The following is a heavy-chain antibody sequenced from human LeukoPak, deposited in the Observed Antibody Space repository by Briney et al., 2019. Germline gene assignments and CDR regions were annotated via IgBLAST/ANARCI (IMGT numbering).Heavy chain of an antibody. V-gene: IGHV1-46*01. CDR2: INPGGGST. D-gene: IGHD2-2*01. J-gene: IGHJ3*02. CDR3: ARVADIVVVPAAIKGAFDI. Sequence: ASVKVSCKASGYTFTSYYMHWVRQAPGQGLEWMGIINPGGGSTSYAQKFQGRVTMTRDTSTSTVYMELSSLRSEDTAVYYCARVADIVVVPAAIKGAFDIWGQGTMVTVSS. CDR1: GYTFTSYY.